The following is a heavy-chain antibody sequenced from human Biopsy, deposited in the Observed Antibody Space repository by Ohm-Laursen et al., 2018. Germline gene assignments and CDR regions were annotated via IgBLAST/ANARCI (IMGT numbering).Heavy chain of an antibody. CDR2: IYYSGST. CDR3: ARATNSTGWPYYYFYGMDV. J-gene: IGHJ6*02. V-gene: IGHV4-59*01. Sequence: SETLSLTSIVSGCSISSDYWSWILQTPGKGLEWIGYIYYSGSTNYNPSLKSRVTISVDTSKNQFSLRLNSVTAADTAVYYCARATNSTGWPYYYFYGMDVWGQGTTVTVSS. D-gene: IGHD2/OR15-2a*01. CDR1: GCSISSDY.